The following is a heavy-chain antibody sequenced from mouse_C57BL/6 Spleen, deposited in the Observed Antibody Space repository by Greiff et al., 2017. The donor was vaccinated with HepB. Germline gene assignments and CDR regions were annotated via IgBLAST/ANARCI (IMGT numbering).Heavy chain of an antibody. CDR1: GFSFNTYA. CDR2: IRSKSNNYAT. Sequence: EVQVVESGGGLVQPKGSLKLSCAASGFSFNTYAMNWVRPAPGKGLEWVARIRSKSNNYATYYADSVKDRFTISRDDSESMLYLQMNNLKTEDTAMYYCVRQGFYAMDYWGQGTSVTVSS. D-gene: IGHD3-1*01. CDR3: VRQGFYAMDY. J-gene: IGHJ4*01. V-gene: IGHV10-1*01.